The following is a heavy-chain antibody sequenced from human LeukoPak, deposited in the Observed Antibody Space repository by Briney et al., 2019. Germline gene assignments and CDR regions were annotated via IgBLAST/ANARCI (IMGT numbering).Heavy chain of an antibody. CDR3: AKSPRGYCSSTSWQEIHYWYFDL. V-gene: IGHV3-23*01. CDR2: ISGSGGGT. Sequence: GGSLRLSCAASGFTFSSYAMSWVRQAPGKGLEWVSAISGSGGGTYYADSVKGRFTISRDNSKNTLYLQMNSLRAEDTAVYYCAKSPRGYCSSTSWQEIHYWYFDLWGRGTLVTVSS. D-gene: IGHD2-2*01. J-gene: IGHJ2*01. CDR1: GFTFSSYA.